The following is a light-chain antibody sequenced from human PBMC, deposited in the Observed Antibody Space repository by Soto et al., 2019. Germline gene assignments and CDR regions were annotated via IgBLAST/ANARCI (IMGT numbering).Light chain of an antibody. CDR2: EGS. V-gene: IGLV2-23*01. CDR1: SSDVGRYNH. CDR3: CSSPGSSTWV. J-gene: IGLJ3*02. Sequence: QSALTQPASVPGSPGQSITISCTGTSSDVGRYNHVSWYQQYPGKAPKLMIYEGSKRPSGVSTRFSGSKSGNTASLTISGLQAEDEADYYGCSSPGSSTWVFGGGTMRTGL.